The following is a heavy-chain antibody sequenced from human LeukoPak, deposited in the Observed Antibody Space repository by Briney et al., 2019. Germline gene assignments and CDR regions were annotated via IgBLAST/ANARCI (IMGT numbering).Heavy chain of an antibody. CDR1: GGTFSSYA. CDR3: ARGYGGTPFDY. V-gene: IGHV1-69*04. J-gene: IGHJ4*02. D-gene: IGHD4-23*01. CDR2: IIPILGIA. Sequence: SVKVSCKASGGTFSSYAISWVRQAPGQGLEWMGRIIPILGIANYAQKFQGRVTITADKSTSTAYMELSSLRSEDTAVYYCARGYGGTPFDYWGREPWSPSPQ.